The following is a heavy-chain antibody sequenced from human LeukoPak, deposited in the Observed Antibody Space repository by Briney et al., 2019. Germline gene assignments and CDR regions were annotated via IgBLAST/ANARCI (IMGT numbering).Heavy chain of an antibody. CDR3: ARGISDYGYYFDY. J-gene: IGHJ4*02. V-gene: IGHV4-31*03. CDR1: GGGTSSGAYY. Sequence: PQTLSLTCTLSGGGTSSGAYYWSCIRPHPGDCLELIGYIYYRASTYYNPSLKNRVTISVDTSKTLFSQKLSSVPAADTAVYYCARGISDYGYYFDYWGEGTLVTV. D-gene: IGHD4-17*01. CDR2: IYYRAST.